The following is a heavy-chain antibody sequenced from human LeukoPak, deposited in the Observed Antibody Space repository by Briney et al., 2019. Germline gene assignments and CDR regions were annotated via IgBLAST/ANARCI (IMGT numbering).Heavy chain of an antibody. CDR2: ISPSGGST. Sequence: ASVKVSCKAFGYTFTSNYMHWVRQAPGQGPEWMGVISPSGGSTTYAQKFQGRVTLTRDMSTSTDYLELRRLRSDDTAVYYCARDRSNYGHKQGVGYWGQGTLVTVSS. CDR1: GYTFTSNY. CDR3: ARDRSNYGHKQGVGY. J-gene: IGHJ4*02. V-gene: IGHV1-46*01. D-gene: IGHD5-24*01.